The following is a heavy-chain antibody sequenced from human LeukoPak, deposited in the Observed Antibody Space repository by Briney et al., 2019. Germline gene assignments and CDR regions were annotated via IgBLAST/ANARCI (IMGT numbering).Heavy chain of an antibody. D-gene: IGHD6-6*01. CDR2: MNPNSGNT. CDR1: GYTFTSYD. CDR3: ARSNSSSSRWFDP. J-gene: IGHJ5*02. V-gene: IGHV1-8*01. Sequence: GASVTVSCTASGYTFTSYDMNWVRQAAGQGLEWMGWMNPNSGNTDYAQKFQARVTMTRNTSISTAYMELSSLRSDDTAVYYCARSNSSSSRWFDPWGQGTLVTVSS.